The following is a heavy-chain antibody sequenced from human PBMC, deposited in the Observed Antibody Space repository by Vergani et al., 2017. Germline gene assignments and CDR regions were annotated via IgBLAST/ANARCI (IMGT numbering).Heavy chain of an antibody. Sequence: EVQLVASGGGIEKPGGSLRLSCVASGFSFRNAWMNWVRRTPGKGLEWVGRIKSTFDRGTADYAAAVKGRFTISRDDSKNTLVLQMNGLKTEDIGVYYCPTDPRYCGDCSCYWLRDHHYYGMDVWGQGTTVA. V-gene: IGHV3-15*07. D-gene: IGHD2-21*01. CDR3: PTDPRYCGDCSCYWLRDHHYYGMDV. CDR1: GFSFRNAW. J-gene: IGHJ6*01. CDR2: IKSTFDRGTA.